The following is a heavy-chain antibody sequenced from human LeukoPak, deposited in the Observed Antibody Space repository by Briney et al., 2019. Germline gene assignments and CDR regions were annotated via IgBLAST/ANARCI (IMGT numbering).Heavy chain of an antibody. V-gene: IGHV3-30-3*01. CDR2: ISYDGSNK. CDR3: ARELIAAAGTWASDY. D-gene: IGHD6-13*01. CDR1: GFTFSSYA. Sequence: GGSLRLSCAASGFTFSSYAMHWVRQAPGKGLEWVAVISYDGSNKYYADSVKGRFTISRDNSKNTLYLQMNSLRAEDTAVYYCARELIAAAGTWASDYWGQGTLVTVSP. J-gene: IGHJ4*02.